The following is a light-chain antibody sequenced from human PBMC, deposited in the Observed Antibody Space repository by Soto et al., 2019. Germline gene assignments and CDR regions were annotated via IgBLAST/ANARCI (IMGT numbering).Light chain of an antibody. CDR1: QSISSY. Sequence: DIQVTQWPLSLSASVGDRGTIACRASQSISSYLNWYQQKPGKAPKLLIYAASSLQSGVPSRFSGSGSGTEFTLTISSLQPDDCASYDCQQYFGYPLTFGQGTKVDIK. V-gene: IGKV1-39*01. CDR2: AAS. J-gene: IGKJ1*01. CDR3: QQYFGYPLT.